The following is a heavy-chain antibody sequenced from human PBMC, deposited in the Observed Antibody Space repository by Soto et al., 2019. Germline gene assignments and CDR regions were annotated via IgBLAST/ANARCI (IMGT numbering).Heavy chain of an antibody. D-gene: IGHD6-13*01. CDR3: ARVAAAAYYYYYGMDV. J-gene: IGHJ6*02. V-gene: IGHV1-18*01. Sequence: ASVKVSCKASGYTFTSYGISWVRQAPGQGLEWMGWTSAYNGNTNYAQKLQGRVTMTTDTSTSTAYMELRSLRSDDTAVYYCARVAAAAYYYYYGMDVWGQGTTVTVSS. CDR1: GYTFTSYG. CDR2: TSAYNGNT.